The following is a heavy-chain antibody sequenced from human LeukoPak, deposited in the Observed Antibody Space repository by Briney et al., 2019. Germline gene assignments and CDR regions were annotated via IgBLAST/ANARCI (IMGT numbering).Heavy chain of an antibody. CDR2: ISGGGGST. D-gene: IGHD6-13*01. V-gene: IGHV3-23*01. Sequence: HAGGPLRLSCASSGFTFSSYAMSWVRQAPGKRLECASAISGGGGSTYYADSVKGRFSFSRDNTNNTHYLQINSRTADDTAVYYCAKDRAYSSSWYDGDYWGQGTLVTVSS. J-gene: IGHJ4*02. CDR1: GFTFSSYA. CDR3: AKDRAYSSSWYDGDY.